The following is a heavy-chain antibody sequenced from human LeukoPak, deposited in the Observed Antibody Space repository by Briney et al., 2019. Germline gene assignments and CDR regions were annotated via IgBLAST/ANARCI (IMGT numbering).Heavy chain of an antibody. CDR1: GYTFTGYY. CDR3: ARARRAGRMATATISPSYIDY. D-gene: IGHD5-24*01. CDR2: INPNSGGT. J-gene: IGHJ4*02. V-gene: IGHV1-2*02. Sequence: GASVKVSCKASGYTFTGYYMHWVRQAPGQGLEWMGWINPNSGGTNYAQKFQGGVTMTRDTSISTAYMELSRLRSDDTAVYYCARARRAGRMATATISPSYIDYWGQGTLVTVSS.